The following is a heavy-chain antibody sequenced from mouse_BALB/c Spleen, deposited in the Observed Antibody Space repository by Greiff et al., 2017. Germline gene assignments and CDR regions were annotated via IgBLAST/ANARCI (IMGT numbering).Heavy chain of an antibody. Sequence: QVQLQQSGPGLVAPSQSLSITCTVSGFSLTGYGVNWVRQPPGKGLEWLGMIWGDGSTDYNSALKSRLSIRKDNSKSQVFLKMNSLQTDDTARYYCARDHGNYGFDYWGQGTTLTVSS. CDR2: IWGDGST. J-gene: IGHJ2*01. D-gene: IGHD2-1*01. V-gene: IGHV2-6-7*01. CDR3: ARDHGNYGFDY. CDR1: GFSLTGYG.